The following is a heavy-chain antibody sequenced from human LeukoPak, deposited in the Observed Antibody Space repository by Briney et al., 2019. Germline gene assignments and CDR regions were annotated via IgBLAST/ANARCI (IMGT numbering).Heavy chain of an antibody. CDR1: GYSFTNYW. V-gene: IGHV5-51*01. CDR2: IYPGNSNT. D-gene: IGHD3-3*02. J-gene: IGHJ3*02. Sequence: GESLKISCKGSGYSFTNYWIGWVRQMPGKGLEWMGIIYPGNSNTRYSPSFQGRVTISADKSISTAYLQWSSLKASDTATYYCARPHSSGISDAFIIWGQGTLVTVSS. CDR3: ARPHSSGISDAFII.